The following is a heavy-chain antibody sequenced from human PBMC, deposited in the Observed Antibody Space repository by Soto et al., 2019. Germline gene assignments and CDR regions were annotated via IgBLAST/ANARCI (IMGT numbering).Heavy chain of an antibody. D-gene: IGHD1-26*01. V-gene: IGHV3-30*18. Sequence: QVHLVESGGGVVQPGASLRLSCAASGFAFSSYAMHWVRQAPGKGLEWVGVISYDGNYIYYADSVKGRFTISRDNSKNTRDVQVNSLRPEDTAVYDGAKGILSATSGPYAMDVWGQGTTGTVAS. CDR3: AKGILSATSGPYAMDV. J-gene: IGHJ6*02. CDR2: ISYDGNYI. CDR1: GFAFSSYA.